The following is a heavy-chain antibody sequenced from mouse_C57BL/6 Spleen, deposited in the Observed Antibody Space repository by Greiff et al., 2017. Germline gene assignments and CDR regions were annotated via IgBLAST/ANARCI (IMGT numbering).Heavy chain of an antibody. CDR1: GYTFTDYY. V-gene: IGHV1-26*01. Sequence: EVQLQQSGPELVKPGASVKISCKASGYTFTDYYMNWVKQSHGKSLEWIGDINPNNGGTSYNQKFKGKATLTVDKSSSTAYMELRSLTSEDSAVYYCARGGYELYYFDYWGQGTTLTVSS. J-gene: IGHJ2*01. CDR3: ARGGYELYYFDY. CDR2: INPNNGGT. D-gene: IGHD2-2*01.